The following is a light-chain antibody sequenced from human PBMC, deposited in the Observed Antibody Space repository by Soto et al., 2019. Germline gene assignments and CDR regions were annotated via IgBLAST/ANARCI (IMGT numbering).Light chain of an antibody. J-gene: IGKJ2*02. CDR2: DAS. CDR1: QSISSW. V-gene: IGKV1-5*01. CDR3: QHNNRYSSCT. Sequence: DIQMTQSPSTLSASVGDRVTITCRASQSISSWLAWYQQKPGKAPKLLIYDASSLDSGVPSRFSGSGSGTEFTITSSSLQPDDFANYYCQHNNRYSSCTFGQGTKLEIK.